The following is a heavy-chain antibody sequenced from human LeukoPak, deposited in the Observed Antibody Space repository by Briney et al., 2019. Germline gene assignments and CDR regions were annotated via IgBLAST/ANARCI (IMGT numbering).Heavy chain of an antibody. CDR3: ARGPLSSDFWSGYKAYYYYMDV. J-gene: IGHJ6*03. V-gene: IGHV4-59*01. D-gene: IGHD3-3*01. CDR1: GGSISSYY. CDR2: IYYSGST. Sequence: SETLSLTCTVSGGSISSYYWSWIRQPPGKGLEWIGYIYYSGSTNYNPSLKSRVTISVDTSKNQFSLKLSSVTAADTAVYYCARGPLSSDFWSGYKAYYYYMDVWGKGTTVTVSS.